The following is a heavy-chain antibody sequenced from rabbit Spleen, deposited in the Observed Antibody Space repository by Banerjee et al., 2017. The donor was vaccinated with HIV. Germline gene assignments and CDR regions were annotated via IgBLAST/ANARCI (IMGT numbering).Heavy chain of an antibody. CDR1: GFSFSSSDY. CDR3: ARDLVAVIGWNFNL. Sequence: QSLEESGGDLVKPGASLTLTCTASGFSFSSSDYMCWVRQAPGKGLEWISCIAGSGSGFTYSATWAKGRFTCSKTSSTTVTLQMTSLTAADTATYFCARDLVAVIGWNFNLWGPGTLVTVS. CDR2: IAGSGSGFT. D-gene: IGHD1-1*01. J-gene: IGHJ4*01. V-gene: IGHV1S40*01.